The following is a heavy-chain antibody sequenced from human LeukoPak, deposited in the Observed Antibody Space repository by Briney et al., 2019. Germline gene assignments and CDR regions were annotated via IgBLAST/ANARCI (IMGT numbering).Heavy chain of an antibody. J-gene: IGHJ6*03. CDR1: GYTFTGYY. CDR3: ARGPTVTTDYYYYYMDV. V-gene: IGHV1-2*02. Sequence: ASVKVSRKASGYTFTGYYMHWVRQAPGQGLEWMGWINPKSGGTNYAQKFQGRVTMTRDTSISTAYMELSRLRSDDTAVYYCARGPTVTTDYYYYYMDVWGKGTTVTVSS. CDR2: INPKSGGT. D-gene: IGHD4-17*01.